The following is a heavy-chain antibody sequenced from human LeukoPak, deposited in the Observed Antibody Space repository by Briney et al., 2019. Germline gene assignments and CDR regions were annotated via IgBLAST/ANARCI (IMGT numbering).Heavy chain of an antibody. CDR2: IKQDGSVE. D-gene: IGHD3-16*01. J-gene: IGHJ5*02. CDR3: ARLGETPIPVTLFNCFDP. V-gene: IGHV3-7*01. Sequence: GGSLRLSCAASGFTFSTYWMSWLRQAPGKGLEWVANIKQDGSVEKYVDSVKGRFTISRDNAENSVYLQINNLRAEDTAIYYCARLGETPIPVTLFNCFDPWGQGTLVTVSS. CDR1: GFTFSTYW.